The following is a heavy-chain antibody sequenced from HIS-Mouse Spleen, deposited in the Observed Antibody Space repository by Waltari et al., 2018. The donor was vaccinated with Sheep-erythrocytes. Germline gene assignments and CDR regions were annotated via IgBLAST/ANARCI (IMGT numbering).Heavy chain of an antibody. CDR3: AKDISRNIVVVPAAVGDY. J-gene: IGHJ4*02. D-gene: IGHD2-2*01. CDR2: ISGNSGSI. V-gene: IGHV3-9*01. Sequence: EVQLVESGGGLVQPGRSLRLSCAASGFSFDDYAMHGVGEAPGKGLECVSGISGNSGSIGKADFVKGRFTISRDNAKNSLYLQMNSLRAEDTALYYCAKDISRNIVVVPAAVGDYWGQGTLVTVSS. CDR1: GFSFDDYA.